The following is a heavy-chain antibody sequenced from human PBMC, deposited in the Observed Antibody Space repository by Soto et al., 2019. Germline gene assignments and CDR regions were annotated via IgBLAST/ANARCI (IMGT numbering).Heavy chain of an antibody. CDR3: ARSAGWYAIHA. CDR2: VFHTGTT. J-gene: IGHJ5*02. CDR1: GDAVSSPYY. Sequence: QVQLQESGPGLVKPSGTLSLTCAVSGDAVSSPYYWCWVRQPPGKGLEWIGEVFHTGTTSYNPSLRSRVTIAMDKSINQFSLALSSVTAADTAGYYCARSAGWYAIHAWGPGTLVIVSS. D-gene: IGHD6-19*01. V-gene: IGHV4-4*02.